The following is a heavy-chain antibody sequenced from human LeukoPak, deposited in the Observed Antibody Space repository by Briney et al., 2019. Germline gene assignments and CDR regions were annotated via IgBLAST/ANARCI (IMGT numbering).Heavy chain of an antibody. V-gene: IGHV3-15*01. J-gene: IGHJ4*02. CDR1: GFTFSNAW. D-gene: IGHD1-26*01. CDR3: TTGGPGGVGALDY. Sequence: RGSLRLSCAASGFTFSNAWMSWVRQAPGKGLEWVGRIKSKTDGGTTDYAAPVKGRFTISRDDSKNTLYLQMNSLKTEDTAVYYCTTGGPGGVGALDYWDQGTLVTVSS. CDR2: IKSKTDGGTT.